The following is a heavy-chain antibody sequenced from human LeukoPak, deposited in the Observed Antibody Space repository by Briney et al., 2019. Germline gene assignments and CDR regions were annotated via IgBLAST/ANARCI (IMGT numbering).Heavy chain of an antibody. D-gene: IGHD6-19*01. CDR1: GYTFTSYG. Sequence: ASVKVSCKASGYTFTSYGISWVRQAPGQGLEWMGWISAYNGNTNYAQKFQGRVTMTRNTSISTAYMELSSLRSEDTAVYYCARLSVAGTVYWGQGTLVTVSS. V-gene: IGHV1-18*01. CDR2: ISAYNGNT. CDR3: ARLSVAGTVY. J-gene: IGHJ4*02.